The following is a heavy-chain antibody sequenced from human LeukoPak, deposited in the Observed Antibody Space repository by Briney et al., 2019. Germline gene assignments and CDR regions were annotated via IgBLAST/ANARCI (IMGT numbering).Heavy chain of an antibody. CDR3: ATLRDGYNAYDY. D-gene: IGHD5-24*01. Sequence: GASVKVSCKASGYTFTGYYMHWVRQAPGQGLEWMGWINPNSGGTNYAQKFRGRVTMTRDTSISTAYMELSRLRSDDTAVYYCATLRDGYNAYDYWGQGTLVTVSS. J-gene: IGHJ4*02. CDR1: GYTFTGYY. CDR2: INPNSGGT. V-gene: IGHV1-2*02.